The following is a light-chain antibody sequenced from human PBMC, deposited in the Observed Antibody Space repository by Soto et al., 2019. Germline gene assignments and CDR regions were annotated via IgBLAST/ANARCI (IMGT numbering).Light chain of an antibody. J-gene: IGKJ3*01. CDR1: QSISSW. CDR3: QHYSSYPFT. V-gene: IGKV1-5*03. CDR2: KAS. Sequence: DIQMTQSPSTLSASVGDRVSITCRASQSISSWLAWYRQKPGRAPKLLIYKASILESGVPSRFSGSGSGTEFTLTISSLQPDDFATYYCQHYSSYPFTFGPGTKLDVK.